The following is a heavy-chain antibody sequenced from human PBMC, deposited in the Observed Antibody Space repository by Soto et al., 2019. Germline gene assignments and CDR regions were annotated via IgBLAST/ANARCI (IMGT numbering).Heavy chain of an antibody. CDR3: ARDDYYGSGSYYQPRYYYYGMDV. D-gene: IGHD3-10*01. Sequence: GASVKVSCKASGYTFTSYYMHWVRQAPGQGLEWMGIINPSGGSTSYAQKFQGRVTMTRDTSTSTVYMELSSLRSEDTAVYYCARDDYYGSGSYYQPRYYYYGMDVWGQGTTVTV. CDR1: GYTFTSYY. CDR2: INPSGGST. J-gene: IGHJ6*02. V-gene: IGHV1-46*01.